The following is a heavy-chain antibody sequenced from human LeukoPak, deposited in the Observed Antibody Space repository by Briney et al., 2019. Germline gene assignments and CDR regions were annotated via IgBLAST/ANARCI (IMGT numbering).Heavy chain of an antibody. CDR1: GYSFTNNW. J-gene: IGHJ5*02. D-gene: IGHD2-15*01. V-gene: IGHV5-51*01. CDR2: TYPGDSNT. CDR3: VRSPACSSGTCYPNWFDP. Sequence: GESLKISCKGSGYSFTNNWIGWVRQMPGKGLEWMGITYPGDSNTRYSPSFQGQVTISADKSISSAYLQWSSLKASDTAMYYCVRSPACSSGTCYPNWFDPWGQGTLVTVST.